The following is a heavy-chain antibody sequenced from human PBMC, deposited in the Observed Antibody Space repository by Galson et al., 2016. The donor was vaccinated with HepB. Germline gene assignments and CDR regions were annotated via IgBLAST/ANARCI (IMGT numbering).Heavy chain of an antibody. CDR2: ISYDGSNK. Sequence: SLRLSCAASGFTFSTYGMHWVRQAPGKGLDWVAVISYDGSNKYYADSVKGRFTIARDNSKNTLYLQMNSLRAEDTAVDYCAKDHGYSYGYLAYGGQGTLVTVSS. D-gene: IGHD5-18*01. J-gene: IGHJ4*02. CDR3: AKDHGYSYGYLAY. V-gene: IGHV3-30*18. CDR1: GFTFSTYG.